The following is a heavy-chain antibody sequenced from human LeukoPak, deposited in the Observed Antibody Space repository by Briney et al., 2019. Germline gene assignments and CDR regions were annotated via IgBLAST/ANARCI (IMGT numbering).Heavy chain of an antibody. D-gene: IGHD6-13*01. CDR1: GYTFTSYG. CDR2: ISAYNGNT. V-gene: IGHV1-18*01. CDR3: AREGHSSSWYARRAFDY. Sequence: ASVKVSCKASGYTFTSYGISWVRQAPGQGLEWMGWISAYNGNTNYAQKLQGRVTMTTDTSTSTAYMELRSLRSDDTAVYYCAREGHSSSWYARRAFDYWGQGTLVTVSS. J-gene: IGHJ4*02.